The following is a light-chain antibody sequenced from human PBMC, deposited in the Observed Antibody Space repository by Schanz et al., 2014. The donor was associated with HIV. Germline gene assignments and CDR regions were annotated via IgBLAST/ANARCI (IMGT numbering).Light chain of an antibody. CDR1: SSDIGTYNY. V-gene: IGLV2-14*03. CDR3: SSHTRRNTLDV. CDR2: AVS. Sequence: QSVLTQPAAVSGSPGQSITISCTGTSSDIGTYNYVSWYQQHPGKAPKLMIYAVSVRPSGVSNRFSGSKSGNTASLTISGLQAEDEADYYCSSHTRRNTLDVFGTGTKLTVL. J-gene: IGLJ1*01.